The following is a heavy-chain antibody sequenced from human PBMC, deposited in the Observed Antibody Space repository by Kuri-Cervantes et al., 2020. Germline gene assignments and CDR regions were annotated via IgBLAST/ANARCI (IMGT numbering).Heavy chain of an antibody. CDR2: ISSSGSTI. D-gene: IGHD1-14*01. J-gene: IGHJ6*02. CDR3: ARLPPEGPWSYYGMDV. V-gene: IGHV3-48*03. Sequence: GESLKISCAASGFTFSSYEMNWVRQAPGKGLEWVSYISSSGSTIYYADSVKGRFTISRDNAKNSLYLQMDSLRAEDTAVYYCARLPPEGPWSYYGMDVWGQGTTVTVSS. CDR1: GFTFSSYE.